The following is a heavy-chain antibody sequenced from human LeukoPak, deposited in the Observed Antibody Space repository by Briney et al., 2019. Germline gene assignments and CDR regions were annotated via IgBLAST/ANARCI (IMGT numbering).Heavy chain of an antibody. CDR2: ISYDGSNK. V-gene: IGHV3-30*03. CDR3: ARDAVPPRQFDY. J-gene: IGHJ4*02. Sequence: GGSLRLSCAASGFTFSSYGMHWVRQAPGKGLEWVAVISYDGSNKYYADSVKGRFTISRDNAKNSLYLQMNSLRAEDTAVYYCARDAVPPRQFDYWGQGTLVTVSS. D-gene: IGHD4-17*01. CDR1: GFTFSSYG.